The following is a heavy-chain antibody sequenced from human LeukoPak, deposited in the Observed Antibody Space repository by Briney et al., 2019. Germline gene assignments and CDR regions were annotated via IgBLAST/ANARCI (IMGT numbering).Heavy chain of an antibody. CDR1: GGTFSSYA. CDR2: IIPIFGTA. Sequence: SVKVSCKASGGTFSSYAISWVRQAPGQGLEWMGGIIPIFGTANYAQKFQGRVTITTDESTSTAYMELSSLRSEDTAVYYCARGPAMYYDFWSGYEDAEYFQHWGQGTLVTVSS. J-gene: IGHJ1*01. V-gene: IGHV1-69*05. D-gene: IGHD3-3*01. CDR3: ARGPAMYYDFWSGYEDAEYFQH.